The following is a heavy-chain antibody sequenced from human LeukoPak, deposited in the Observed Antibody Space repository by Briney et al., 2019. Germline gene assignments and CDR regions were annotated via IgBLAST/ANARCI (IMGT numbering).Heavy chain of an antibody. Sequence: PGGSLRLSCAASGFTFSSYAMSWVRQAPGKGLEWVSDISGSGGSTYYADSLKGRYTISRDNSKNTLYLQMNSLRAEDTAVYYCAKDGYSSSWAPRDYWGQGTLVTVSS. J-gene: IGHJ4*02. V-gene: IGHV3-23*01. CDR2: ISGSGGST. CDR3: AKDGYSSSWAPRDY. D-gene: IGHD6-13*01. CDR1: GFTFSSYA.